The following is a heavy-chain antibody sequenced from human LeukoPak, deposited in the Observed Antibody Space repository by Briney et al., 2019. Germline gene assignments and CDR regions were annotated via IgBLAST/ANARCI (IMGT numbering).Heavy chain of an antibody. J-gene: IGHJ6*04. CDR1: GFTFSSSG. V-gene: IGHV3-23*01. Sequence: GGSLRLSCAASGFTFSSSGMSWVRQAPGKGLEWVSYISGSDTTTHYADSVKGRFTISRDNAKNSLYLQMNSLRAEDTAVYYCAELGITMIGGVWGKGTTVTISS. CDR2: ISGSDTTT. CDR3: AELGITMIGGV. D-gene: IGHD3-10*02.